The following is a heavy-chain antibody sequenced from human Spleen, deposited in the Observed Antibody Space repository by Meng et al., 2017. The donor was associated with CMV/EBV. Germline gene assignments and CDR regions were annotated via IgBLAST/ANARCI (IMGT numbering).Heavy chain of an antibody. CDR1: GGYGSRGSCY. CDR2: IYYSGST. V-gene: IGHV4-61*01. Sequence: GGYGSRGSCYGSWIRQHPGKGLEWIGYIYYSGSTIYNPPVKSGVTISVDTSKNQFSLKLSSVTAADTAVYYCAGRIHYYDSSGGFDYWGQGTLVTVSS. J-gene: IGHJ4*02. CDR3: AGRIHYYDSSGGFDY. D-gene: IGHD3-22*01.